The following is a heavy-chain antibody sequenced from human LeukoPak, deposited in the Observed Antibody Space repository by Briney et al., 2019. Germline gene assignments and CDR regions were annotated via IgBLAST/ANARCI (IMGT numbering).Heavy chain of an antibody. V-gene: IGHV1-69*04. CDR3: AREVSYYYDSSGYYDYFDY. CDR2: IIPILGIA. CDR1: GGTFSSYA. J-gene: IGHJ4*02. D-gene: IGHD3-22*01. Sequence: GSSVKVSCKASGGTFSSYAISWVRQAPGQGLEWMGRIIPILGIANYAQKFQGRVTITADKSTSTAYMELSSLRFEDTAVYYCAREVSYYYDSSGYYDYFDYWGQGTLVTVSS.